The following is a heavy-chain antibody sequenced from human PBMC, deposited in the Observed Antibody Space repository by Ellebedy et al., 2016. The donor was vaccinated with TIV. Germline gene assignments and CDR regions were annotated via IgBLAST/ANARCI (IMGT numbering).Heavy chain of an antibody. CDR2: MNPNSGNT. Sequence: ASVKVSXXASGYTFTSYDINWVRQATGQGLEWMGWMNPNSGNTGYAQKFQGRVTMTRNTSISTAYMELSSLRSEDTAVYYCASNLDYVWDFRHWGQGTLVTVSS. CDR1: GYTFTSYD. J-gene: IGHJ4*02. CDR3: ASNLDYVWDFRH. D-gene: IGHD3-16*01. V-gene: IGHV1-8*01.